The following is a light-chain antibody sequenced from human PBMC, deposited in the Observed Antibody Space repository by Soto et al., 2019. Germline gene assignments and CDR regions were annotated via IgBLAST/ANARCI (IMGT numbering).Light chain of an antibody. CDR1: QNINNY. Sequence: DSQMTQSPSSLSASVGDRFTITCQASQNINNYLNWYQQKPGRAPKLLIYDASNLEAGVPSRLRGSGSGTDFTFTISRLQPEDIATYYCQQYENLPTFGQGTRLEIK. V-gene: IGKV1-33*01. J-gene: IGKJ5*01. CDR2: DAS. CDR3: QQYENLPT.